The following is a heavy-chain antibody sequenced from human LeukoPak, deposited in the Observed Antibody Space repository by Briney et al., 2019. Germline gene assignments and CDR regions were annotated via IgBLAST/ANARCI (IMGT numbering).Heavy chain of an antibody. CDR3: ARSLFSYYYDSSAYFPFDY. D-gene: IGHD3-22*01. CDR1: GGSISSYY. CDR2: IHYTGST. V-gene: IGHV4-59*07. J-gene: IGHJ4*02. Sequence: SDTLSLTCTVSGGSISSYYWSWTRQPPGKGLEWIGYIHYTGSTNYNPSLKSRVTISVATSKNQFSQQLSSVTAADTAVYFCARSLFSYYYDSSAYFPFDYWGQGSLVTVSS.